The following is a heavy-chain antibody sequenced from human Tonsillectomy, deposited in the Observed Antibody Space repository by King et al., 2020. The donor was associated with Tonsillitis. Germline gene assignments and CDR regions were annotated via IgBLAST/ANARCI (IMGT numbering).Heavy chain of an antibody. Sequence: VQLQESGPGLVKPSETLSLTCTVSGGSISSYYWSWIRQPPGKGLEWIGYIYYSGSTNYNPSLKSRVNISVDTSKNQFSLKLSSLTAADTAVDYCARHAGVATSGFHYCVQGTLLTVSS. V-gene: IGHV4-59*08. J-gene: IGHJ4*02. D-gene: IGHD5-12*01. CDR2: IYYSGST. CDR1: GGSISSYY. CDR3: ARHAGVATSGFHY.